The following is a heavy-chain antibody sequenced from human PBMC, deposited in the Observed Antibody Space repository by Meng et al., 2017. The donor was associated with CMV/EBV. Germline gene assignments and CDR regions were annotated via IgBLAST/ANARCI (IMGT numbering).Heavy chain of an antibody. J-gene: IGHJ6*02. V-gene: IGHV4-34*01. CDR2: INHSGST. CDR3: AREGVGCSSTSCFPSSGMDV. D-gene: IGHD2-2*01. CDR1: GGSFSGYY. Sequence: GSLRLSCAVYGGSFSGYYWSWIRQPPGKGLEWIGEINHSGSTNYNPSLKSRVTISVDTSKSQSSLKLSSVTAADTAVYYCAREGVGCSSTSCFPSSGMDVWGQGTTVTVSS.